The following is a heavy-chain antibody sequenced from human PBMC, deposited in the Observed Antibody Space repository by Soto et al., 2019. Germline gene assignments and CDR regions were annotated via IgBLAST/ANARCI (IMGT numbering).Heavy chain of an antibody. CDR1: GFTFSSYG. CDR2: ISYDGSNK. CDR3: AKDSSGFFFDP. J-gene: IGHJ5*02. Sequence: PGGSLRLSCAASGFTFSSYGMHWVRQAPGKGLEWVAVISYDGSNKYYADSVKGRFTISRDNSKNTLYLQMNSLRAEDTAVYYCAKDSSGFFFDPWGQGTLVTVSS. V-gene: IGHV3-30*18.